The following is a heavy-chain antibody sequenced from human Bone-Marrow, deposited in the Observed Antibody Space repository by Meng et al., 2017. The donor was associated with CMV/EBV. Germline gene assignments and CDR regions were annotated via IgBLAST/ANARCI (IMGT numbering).Heavy chain of an antibody. V-gene: IGHV3-23*01. CDR3: AKARSTSTYYFDY. CDR1: GFTFSSYA. D-gene: IGHD2-2*01. CDR2: ISGSGGST. Sequence: GEALKISCAASGFTFSSYAMSWVRQAPGKGLEWVSAISGSGGSTYYADSVKGRFTISRDNSKNTLYLQMNSLRAEDTAVYYCAKARSTSTYYFDYWGQGPLVPVPS. J-gene: IGHJ4*02.